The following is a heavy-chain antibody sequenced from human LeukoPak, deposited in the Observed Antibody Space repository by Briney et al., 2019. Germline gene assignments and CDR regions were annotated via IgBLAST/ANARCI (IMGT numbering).Heavy chain of an antibody. CDR3: ARDPYSGNYGAYYYYYIDV. D-gene: IGHD1-26*01. Sequence: GGCLRLSCAASGFTFTSYNMDWVRQAPGKGLEWVLSIPSSSSYINYAESVKGRSTISRDNAKNSPYLQMDSLRVEDTAVYYCARDPYSGNYGAYYYYYIDVWGKGTTVTISS. CDR2: IPSSSSYI. J-gene: IGHJ6*03. CDR1: GFTFTSYN. V-gene: IGHV3-21*06.